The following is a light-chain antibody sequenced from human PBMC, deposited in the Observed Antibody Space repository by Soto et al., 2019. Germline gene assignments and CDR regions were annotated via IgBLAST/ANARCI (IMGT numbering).Light chain of an antibody. CDR1: QSVSSY. V-gene: IGKV3-11*01. CDR3: QQRTNWPRSFT. CDR2: DTS. Sequence: EIVLTQSPATLSLSPGERATLSCRASQSVSSYLAWYQQKPGQAPRLLIYDTSKRATGIPARFSGSGAGTDFTLTISSLEPEDFAVYYCQQRTNWPRSFTFGPGTKVDIK. J-gene: IGKJ3*01.